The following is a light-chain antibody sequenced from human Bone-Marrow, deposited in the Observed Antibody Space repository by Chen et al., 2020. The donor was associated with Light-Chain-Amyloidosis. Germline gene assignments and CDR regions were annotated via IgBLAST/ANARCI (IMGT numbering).Light chain of an antibody. J-gene: IGLJ2*01. CDR1: SLRSYY. CDR3: QSADSSGTYEVI. CDR2: GKN. V-gene: IGLV3-19*01. Sequence: SSELTQDPAVSVALGQTVRITCQGDSLRSYYASWYQQKPGQAPVLVIYGKNNRPSGIPDRFSGSSSGTTATLTISGVQAEDEADCHCQSADSSGTYEVIFGGGTKLTVL.